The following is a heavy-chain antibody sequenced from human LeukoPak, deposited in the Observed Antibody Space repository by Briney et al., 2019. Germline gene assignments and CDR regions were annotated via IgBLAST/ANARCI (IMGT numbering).Heavy chain of an antibody. CDR3: VRGCGSSSCDDNYYYYMDV. CDR1: GFTFSDYY. Sequence: GGSLRLSCAASGFTFSDYYIDWVRQAPGKGLEWVGRSRNKAQSYTTEYAASVKGRFTISREDSENSLYLQMNSLKIEDTAMYYCVRGCGSSSCDDNYYYYMDVWGKGTTVTVSS. J-gene: IGHJ6*03. CDR2: SRNKAQSYTT. D-gene: IGHD2-2*01. V-gene: IGHV3-72*01.